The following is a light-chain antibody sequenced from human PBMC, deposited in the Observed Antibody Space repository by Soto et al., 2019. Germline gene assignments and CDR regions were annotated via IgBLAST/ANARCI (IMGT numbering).Light chain of an antibody. CDR2: DVS. CDR3: SSYTSGISYLI. Sequence: QSALTQPASVSGSPGQSITISCTGSSSDVGDYNYVSWYQQHPGIAPKLMIFDVSNRPSGVSNRFSGSKSGNTAALTISGLQAEYEADYYCSSYTSGISYLIFGGGTKLTVL. CDR1: SSDVGDYNY. V-gene: IGLV2-14*03. J-gene: IGLJ2*01.